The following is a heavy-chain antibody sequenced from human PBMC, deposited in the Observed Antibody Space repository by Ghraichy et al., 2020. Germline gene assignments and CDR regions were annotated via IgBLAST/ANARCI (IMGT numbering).Heavy chain of an antibody. CDR1: GFTFSSYG. CDR2: ISYDGSNK. V-gene: IGHV3-30*03. J-gene: IGHJ4*02. Sequence: GESLNISCAASGFTFSSYGMHWVRQAPGKGLEWVAVISYDGSNKYYADSVKGRFTISRDNSKNTLYLQMNSLRAEDTAVYYCATLRFGELFLDYWGQGTLVTVSS. D-gene: IGHD3-10*01. CDR3: ATLRFGELFLDY.